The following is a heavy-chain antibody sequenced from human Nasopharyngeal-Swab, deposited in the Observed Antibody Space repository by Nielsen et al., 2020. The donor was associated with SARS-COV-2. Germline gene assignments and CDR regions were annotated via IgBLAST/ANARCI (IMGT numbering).Heavy chain of an antibody. CDR1: GFTFDDYA. CDR3: TRYYGSGSYYSGFFDY. D-gene: IGHD3-10*01. V-gene: IGHV3-49*04. Sequence: GESLKISCTASGFTFDDYAMSWVRQAPGKGLEWVGFIRSKAYGGTTEYAASVKGRFTISRDDSKSIAYLQMNSLKTEDTAVYYCTRYYGSGSYYSGFFDYWGQGTLVTVSS. CDR2: IRSKAYGGTT. J-gene: IGHJ4*02.